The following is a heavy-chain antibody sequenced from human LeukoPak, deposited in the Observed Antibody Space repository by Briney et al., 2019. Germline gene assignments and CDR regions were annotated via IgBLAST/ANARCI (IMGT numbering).Heavy chain of an antibody. D-gene: IGHD3-22*01. J-gene: IGHJ6*03. Sequence: ASVKVSCTASGGTFSSYAISWVRQAPGQGLEWMGGIIPIFGTANYAQKFQGRVTITTDESTSTAYMELSSLRSEDTAVYYCARVNYDSSGYPYYYYMDVWGKGTTVTVSS. CDR2: IIPIFGTA. CDR3: ARVNYDSSGYPYYYYMDV. CDR1: GGTFSSYA. V-gene: IGHV1-69*05.